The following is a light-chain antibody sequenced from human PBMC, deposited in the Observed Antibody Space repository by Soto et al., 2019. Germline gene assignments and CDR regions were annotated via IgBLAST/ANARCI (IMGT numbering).Light chain of an antibody. CDR3: QSYDSSLSVV. Sequence: QAVLTQPPSVSWAPGQRVTISCTGSSANIGAGYDVHWYQQLPRTAPKLLIYGNSNRPSGVPDRFSGSKSGTSASLAITGLQAEDEADYYCQSYDSSLSVVFGGGTKLTVL. CDR1: SANIGAGYD. CDR2: GNS. J-gene: IGLJ2*01. V-gene: IGLV1-40*01.